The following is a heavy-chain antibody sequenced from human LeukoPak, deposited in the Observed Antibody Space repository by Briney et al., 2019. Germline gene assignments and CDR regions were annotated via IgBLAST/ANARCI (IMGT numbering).Heavy chain of an antibody. CDR3: ARGLGLPVVVAATPSNWFDP. J-gene: IGHJ5*02. D-gene: IGHD2-15*01. V-gene: IGHV4-34*01. CDR1: GGSFSGYY. Sequence: PSETLSLTCAVYGGSFSGYYWSWIRQPPGKGLEWIGEINHSGSTNYNPSLKSRVTISVDTSKNQFSLKLSSVTAADTAVYYCARGLGLPVVVAATPSNWFDPWGQGTLVTVSS. CDR2: INHSGST.